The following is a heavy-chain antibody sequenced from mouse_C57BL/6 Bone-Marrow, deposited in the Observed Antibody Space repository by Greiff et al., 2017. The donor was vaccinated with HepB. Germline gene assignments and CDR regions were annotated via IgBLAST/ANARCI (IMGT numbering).Heavy chain of an antibody. Sequence: VKLQESGAELARPGASVKLSCKASGYTFTSYGISWVKQRTGQGLEWIGEIYTRSGNTYYNEKFTGKATLTADKSSSTAYMELRSLTSEDSAVYFCSTVVRHYYAMDYWGQGTSVTVSS. J-gene: IGHJ4*01. CDR2: IYTRSGNT. D-gene: IGHD1-1*01. V-gene: IGHV1-81*01. CDR3: STVVRHYYAMDY. CDR1: GYTFTSYG.